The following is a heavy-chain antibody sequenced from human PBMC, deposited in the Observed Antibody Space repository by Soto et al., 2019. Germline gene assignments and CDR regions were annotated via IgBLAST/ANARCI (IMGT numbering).Heavy chain of an antibody. D-gene: IGHD3-22*01. CDR3: ASSKLPDPSYYYDSSGYYYVGP. J-gene: IGHJ5*02. V-gene: IGHV4-39*01. CDR2: IYYSGST. Sequence: SETLSLTCTVSGGSISSSSYYWGWIRQPPGKGLEWIGSIYYSGSTYYNPSLKSRVTIYVDTSKNQFSLRLSSVTAADTAVYYCASSKLPDPSYYYDSSGYYYVGPWSQGTLVTVSS. CDR1: GGSISSSSYY.